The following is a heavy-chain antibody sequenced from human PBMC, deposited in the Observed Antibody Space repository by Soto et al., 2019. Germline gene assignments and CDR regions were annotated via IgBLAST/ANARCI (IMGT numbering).Heavy chain of an antibody. J-gene: IGHJ4*02. Sequence: GESLRLSCAASGVTFSSYSMNWVRQTQEKGLEWVSSISSTSSYTHYSDSVRGRFTISRDNANNSLFLQMNSLRAEDTATYYCARDLALAGNYWGQGVLVTVSS. V-gene: IGHV3-21*01. CDR3: ARDLALAGNY. D-gene: IGHD6-19*01. CDR2: ISSTSSYT. CDR1: GVTFSSYS.